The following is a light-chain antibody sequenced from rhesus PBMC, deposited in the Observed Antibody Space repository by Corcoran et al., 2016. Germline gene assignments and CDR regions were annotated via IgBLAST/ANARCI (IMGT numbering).Light chain of an antibody. CDR2: YAS. CDR3: QQYNSVPFT. J-gene: IGKJ3*01. V-gene: IGKV1-37*01. CDR1: QGISSY. Sequence: DIQMTQSPSSLSASVGDTVTITCRASQGISSYLAWYQQKPGKDPKALFDYASTLESGVPSRFSGSGAGTEFTLTINSLQPEDFAAYYCQQYNSVPFTFGPGTKLDIK.